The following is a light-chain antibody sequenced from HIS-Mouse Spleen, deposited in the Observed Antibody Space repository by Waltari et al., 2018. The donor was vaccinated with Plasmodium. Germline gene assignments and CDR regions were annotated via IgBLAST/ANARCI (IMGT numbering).Light chain of an antibody. CDR1: SSDVGSYNL. Sequence: QSSLTQPASVSGSPGPSIPISCTGTSSDVGSYNLFSWYQQPPGKAPKLRIYEGSKRPSGVSNRFSGSKAGNTASLTISGLQAEDEADYYCCSYAGSSTYVFGTGTKVTVL. CDR3: CSYAGSSTYV. CDR2: EGS. J-gene: IGLJ1*01. V-gene: IGLV2-23*01.